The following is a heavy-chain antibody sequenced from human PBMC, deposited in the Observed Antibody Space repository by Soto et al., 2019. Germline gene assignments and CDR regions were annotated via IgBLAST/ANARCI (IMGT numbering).Heavy chain of an antibody. J-gene: IGHJ6*02. CDR2: MSYDGSK. D-gene: IGHD4-17*01. CDR3: AKDFTPWFGDYFYYYYGMDV. CDR1: GFTFSSYG. V-gene: IGHV3-30*18. Sequence: QVQLVESGGGVVQPGRSLRLSCAAAGFTFSSYGMHWVRQAPGTGLEWVAVMSYDGSKYYADTVKGRFTISRDNSKNTLYLQINSLRPEDTAVYYSAKDFTPWFGDYFYYYYGMDVWGQGTTVTVSS.